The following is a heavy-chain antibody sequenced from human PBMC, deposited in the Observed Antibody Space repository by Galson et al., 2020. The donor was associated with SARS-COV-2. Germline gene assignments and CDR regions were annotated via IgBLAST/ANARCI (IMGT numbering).Heavy chain of an antibody. D-gene: IGHD6-19*01. V-gene: IGHV3-11*01. CDR1: GFTFSDYY. CDR3: ARERVAGTMDF. CDR2: ISSSGSIT. Sequence: GESLKISCAASGFTFSDYYITWIRQAPGKGLEWVSDISSSGSITDYADSVRGRFTISRDYAENSLYLQMNSLRAEDTAVYYCARERVAGTMDFWGQGMLVTVSS. J-gene: IGHJ4*02.